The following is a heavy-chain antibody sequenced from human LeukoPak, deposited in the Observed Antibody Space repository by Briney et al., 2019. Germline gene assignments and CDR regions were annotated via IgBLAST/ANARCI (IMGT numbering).Heavy chain of an antibody. D-gene: IGHD1-14*01. V-gene: IGHV3-23*01. Sequence: GGSLRLSCTVSGFTFSSLSMAWVRQAPGKGLEWVSAVSGTGGITYYADSVKGRFTISRDNSKNTLYLQMNSLRAEDTAVYYCAKESLPTPRPDAFDIWGQGTMVTVSS. CDR3: AKESLPTPRPDAFDI. CDR1: GFTFSSLS. CDR2: VSGTGGIT. J-gene: IGHJ3*02.